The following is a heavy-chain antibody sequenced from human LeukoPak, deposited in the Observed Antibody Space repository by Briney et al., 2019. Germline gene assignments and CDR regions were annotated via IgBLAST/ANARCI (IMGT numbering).Heavy chain of an antibody. Sequence: GGSLRLSCAASGFTFSSYAMTWIRQAPGKGLEWISAISHSGGSTYYADSVKRRFTISRDNSKHTLYLQMNSLRAEDTAVYYCAKGGASGSYYNGHYFDHWGQGTLVTVSS. CDR3: AKGGASGSYYNGHYFDH. J-gene: IGHJ4*02. CDR1: GFTFSSYA. V-gene: IGHV3-23*01. CDR2: ISHSGGST. D-gene: IGHD3-10*01.